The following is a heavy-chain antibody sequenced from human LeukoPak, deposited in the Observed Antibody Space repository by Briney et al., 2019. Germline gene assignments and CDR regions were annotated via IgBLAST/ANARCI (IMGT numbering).Heavy chain of an antibody. CDR3: ARGGTSMDV. Sequence: GGPLRLSCAASGFTFSSYSMNWVRQAPGKGLEWVSYISSSSSTIYYADSVKGRFTISRDNAKNSLYLQMNSLRAEDTAVYYCARGGTSMDVWGKGTTVTVSS. J-gene: IGHJ6*03. CDR2: ISSSSSTI. D-gene: IGHD2-2*01. V-gene: IGHV3-48*01. CDR1: GFTFSSYS.